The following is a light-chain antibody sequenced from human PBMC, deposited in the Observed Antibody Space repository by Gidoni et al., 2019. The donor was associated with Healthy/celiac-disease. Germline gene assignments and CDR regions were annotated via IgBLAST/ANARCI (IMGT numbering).Light chain of an antibody. CDR2: TDS. J-gene: IGLJ1*01. Sequence: SYELTQPPSVSVSPGQTARITCSGDALPKQYAYWYQQKPGQAPVLVIYTDSERPSGIPERFSGSSSGTTVTLTISGVQAEDEADYYCQSADSSGTLYVFGTGTKVTVL. CDR3: QSADSSGTLYV. CDR1: ALPKQY. V-gene: IGLV3-25*03.